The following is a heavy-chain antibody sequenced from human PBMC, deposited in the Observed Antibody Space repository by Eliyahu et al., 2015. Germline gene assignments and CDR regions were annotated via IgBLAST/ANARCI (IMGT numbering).Heavy chain of an antibody. CDR1: GFTFSSYG. D-gene: IGHD3-22*01. Sequence: QVQLVESGGGVVQPGRSLXLSXAASGFTFSSYGMXWVRQAPGKGLEWVAVIWYDGSNKYYADSVKGRFTISRDNSKNTLYLQMNSLRAEDTAVYYCSDSSGGYWGQGTLVTVSS. CDR2: IWYDGSNK. V-gene: IGHV3-33*01. CDR3: SDSSGGY. J-gene: IGHJ4*02.